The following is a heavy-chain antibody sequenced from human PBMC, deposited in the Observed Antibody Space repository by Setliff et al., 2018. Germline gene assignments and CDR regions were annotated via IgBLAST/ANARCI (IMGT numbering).Heavy chain of an antibody. D-gene: IGHD6-19*01. CDR3: AREQWLYPPGYYYMDV. Sequence: SETLSLTCTASGGSISSSSYYWGWIRQPPGKGLEWIGSIHDSGSTYYNPSLKSRVTISVATSKNQFSLKLNSVTAADMAVYYCAREQWLYPPGYYYMDVLAKGTTVTVSS. CDR2: IHDSGST. CDR1: GGSISSSSYY. J-gene: IGHJ6*03. V-gene: IGHV4-39*07.